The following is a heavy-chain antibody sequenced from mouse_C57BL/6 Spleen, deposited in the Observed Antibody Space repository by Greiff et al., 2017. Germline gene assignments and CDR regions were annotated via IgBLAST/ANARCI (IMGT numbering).Heavy chain of an antibody. V-gene: IGHV1-5*01. CDR3: TRRDYGNYEWYFDV. Sequence: EVQLQESGTVLARPGASVKMSCETSGYTFTSYWMHWVKQRPGQGLEWIGAIYPGNSDTSYNQKFKGKAKLTAVTSASSAYMELSSLTNEDSAVYYCTRRDYGNYEWYFDVWGTGTTVTVSS. D-gene: IGHD2-1*01. J-gene: IGHJ1*03. CDR1: GYTFTSYW. CDR2: IYPGNSDT.